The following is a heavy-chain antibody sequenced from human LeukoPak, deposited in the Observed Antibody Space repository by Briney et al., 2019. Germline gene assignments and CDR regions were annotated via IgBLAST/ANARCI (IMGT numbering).Heavy chain of an antibody. CDR3: ARGDLKGYCSGGSCYFGY. CDR1: GGTFSSYA. D-gene: IGHD2-15*01. V-gene: IGHV1-69*13. J-gene: IGHJ4*02. Sequence: SVTVSCKASGGTFSSYAISWVRQAPGQGLEWMGGIIPIFGTANYAQKFQGRVTITADESTSTAYMELSSLRSEDTAVYYCARGDLKGYCSGGSCYFGYWGQGTLVTVSS. CDR2: IIPIFGTA.